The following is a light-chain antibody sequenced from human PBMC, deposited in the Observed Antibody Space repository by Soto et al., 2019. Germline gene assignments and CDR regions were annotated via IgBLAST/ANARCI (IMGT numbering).Light chain of an antibody. CDR1: QSVSSSY. Sequence: EIELTQSPGTLSLSPGERATLSCRASQSVSSSYLARYQQKPGQAPRLLIYGASSRGTGILDRFSGSGSGTDYTLTISRLEPEDFAVYYCQQYGSSPWTFGQGTKVEIK. V-gene: IGKV3-20*01. CDR3: QQYGSSPWT. CDR2: GAS. J-gene: IGKJ1*01.